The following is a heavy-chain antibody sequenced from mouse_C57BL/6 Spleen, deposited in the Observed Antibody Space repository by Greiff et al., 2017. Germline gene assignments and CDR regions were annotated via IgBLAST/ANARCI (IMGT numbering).Heavy chain of an antibody. CDR2: INPNNGGT. CDR3: ARDRLRLRRDYAMDY. Sequence: EVQLQQSGPELVKPGASVKMSCKASGYTFTDYNMHWVKQSHGKSLEWIGYINPNNGGTSYNQKFKGKATLTVNKSSSTAYMELRSLTSEDSAVYYCARDRLRLRRDYAMDYWGQGTSVTVSS. J-gene: IGHJ4*01. V-gene: IGHV1-22*01. CDR1: GYTFTDYN. D-gene: IGHD3-2*02.